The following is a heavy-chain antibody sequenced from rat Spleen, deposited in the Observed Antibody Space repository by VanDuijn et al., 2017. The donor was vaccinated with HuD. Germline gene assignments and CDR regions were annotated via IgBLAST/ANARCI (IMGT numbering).Heavy chain of an antibody. Sequence: QVQLKESGPGLVQPSQTLSLTCTVSGFSLTSYHISWVRQPPGKGLEWMGRMRYDGDTSYNSALKSRLSISRDTSKNQVFLKMGSLQTDDTAIYYCSRSLYSSPLFDYWGQGVMVTVSS. CDR1: GFSLTSYH. J-gene: IGHJ2*01. V-gene: IGHV2-63*01. CDR2: MRYDGDT. CDR3: SRSLYSSPLFDY. D-gene: IGHD1-2*01.